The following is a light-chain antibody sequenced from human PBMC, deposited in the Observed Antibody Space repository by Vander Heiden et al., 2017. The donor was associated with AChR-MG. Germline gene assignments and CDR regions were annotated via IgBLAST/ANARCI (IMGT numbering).Light chain of an antibody. CDR3: QQYGSSPTT. CDR2: GAS. CDR1: QSISRNY. J-gene: IGKJ5*01. Sequence: EIVLTQSSGTLSLSPGERGTPSCRASQSISRNYLAWYQQKPGQAPRLLIYGASRRATGIPDRFSGSGSGTDFTLTISRLEPEDFAVYYCQQYGSSPTTFGSGTRLEIK. V-gene: IGKV3-20*01.